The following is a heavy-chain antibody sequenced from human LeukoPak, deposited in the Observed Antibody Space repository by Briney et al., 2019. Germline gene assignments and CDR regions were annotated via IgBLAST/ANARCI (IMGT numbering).Heavy chain of an antibody. CDR1: RGSISSYY. D-gene: IGHD6-19*01. Sequence: SETLSLTCTVSRGSISSYYWSWIRQPAGKGLEWIGRIYTSGSTNYNPSLKSRVTISVDTSKNQFSLKLSSVTAADTAVYYCARLSSGSSGWYEFDYWGQGTLVTVSS. V-gene: IGHV4-4*07. CDR3: ARLSSGSSGWYEFDY. J-gene: IGHJ4*02. CDR2: IYTSGST.